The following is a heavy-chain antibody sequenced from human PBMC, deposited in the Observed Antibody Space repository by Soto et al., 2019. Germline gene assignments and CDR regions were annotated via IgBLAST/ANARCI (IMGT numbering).Heavy chain of an antibody. V-gene: IGHV3-74*01. CDR1: GFTFSSYW. Sequence: EVQLVESGGGSVQPGGSLRLSCAGSGFTFSSYWMHWVRQAPGKGLVWVSRINRDGTTTHYADSVKGRFTISRDNAKDTLFLQMTTLRVEDTATYYCALAKVVVVPASSDYGMDVWGQGTTVTVSS. J-gene: IGHJ6*02. CDR3: ALAKVVVVPASSDYGMDV. CDR2: INRDGTTT. D-gene: IGHD2-15*01.